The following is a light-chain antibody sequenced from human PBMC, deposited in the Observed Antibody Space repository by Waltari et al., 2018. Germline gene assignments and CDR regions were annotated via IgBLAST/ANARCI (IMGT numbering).Light chain of an antibody. Sequence: QPVLTQSSSASASLGSSVKLTCTLSSGHSSYIIAWHQQQPGKAPRYLMKLEGSGSYNKGSGVPDRFSGSSSGADCYLTISNRQSEDEADYYCETWDSNSWVFGGGTKLTVL. CDR1: SGHSSYI. CDR2: LEGSGSY. CDR3: ETWDSNSWV. V-gene: IGLV4-60*03. J-gene: IGLJ3*02.